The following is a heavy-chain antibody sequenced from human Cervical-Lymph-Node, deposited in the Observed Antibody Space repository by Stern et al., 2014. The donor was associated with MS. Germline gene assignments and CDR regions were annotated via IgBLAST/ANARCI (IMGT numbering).Heavy chain of an antibody. CDR3: ARHSTHREMATPDAFDI. CDR2: MDPSDSYT. CDR1: GYSFTSYW. V-gene: IGHV5-10-1*03. J-gene: IGHJ3*02. D-gene: IGHD5-24*01. Sequence: EVQLVESGAEVKKPGGSLRISCKGSGYSFTSYWISWVRQTPGKGLEWMARMDPSDSYTNYSPSFQGHGTISADKSISTAYLQWSSLKASDTAMYYCARHSTHREMATPDAFDIWGQGTMVTVSS.